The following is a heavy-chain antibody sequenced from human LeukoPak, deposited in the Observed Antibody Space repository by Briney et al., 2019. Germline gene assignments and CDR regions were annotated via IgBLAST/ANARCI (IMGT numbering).Heavy chain of an antibody. CDR2: ISAYNGNT. CDR1: GYTFTIYG. CDR3: ARDGAYYDILTGYPPLDY. V-gene: IGHV1-18*04. Sequence: ASVKVSSKASGYTFTIYGISWVRQAPGQGLEWMGWISAYNGNTNYAQKLQGRVTMTTDTSTSTAYMELRSLRSDDAAVYYCARDGAYYDILTGYPPLDYWGQGTLVTVSS. D-gene: IGHD3-9*01. J-gene: IGHJ4*02.